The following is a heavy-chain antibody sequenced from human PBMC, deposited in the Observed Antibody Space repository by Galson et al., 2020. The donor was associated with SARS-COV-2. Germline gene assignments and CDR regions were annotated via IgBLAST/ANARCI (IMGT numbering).Heavy chain of an antibody. D-gene: IGHD6-19*01. J-gene: IGHJ4*02. V-gene: IGHV3-23*01. CDR1: GFTFNTYP. CDR2: ISGRDGTT. Sequence: GESLKISCAASGFTFNTYPMTWVRQAPGKGLEWLSSISGRDGTTFYADSVKGRFTISRDYSKNTLYLQMNSLRLDDSAVYYCAKDQTLAGTFDYWGQGTQVTVSP. CDR3: AKDQTLAGTFDY.